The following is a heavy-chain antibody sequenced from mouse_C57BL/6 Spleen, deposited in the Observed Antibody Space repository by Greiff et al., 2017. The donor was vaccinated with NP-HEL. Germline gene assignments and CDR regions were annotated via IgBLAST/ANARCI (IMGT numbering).Heavy chain of an antibody. CDR2: IWTGGGT. CDR1: GFSLTSYA. Sequence: QVQLKESGPGLVAPSQSLSITCTVSGFSLTSYAISWVRQPPGKGLERLGVIWTGGGTNYNSVLKSRLSISKDNSKSQVFLKMNSLQPDDTSRYYCTREADSSGYVASHAMDYWGQGTSVTVSS. CDR3: TREADSSGYVASHAMDY. D-gene: IGHD3-2*02. V-gene: IGHV2-9-1*01. J-gene: IGHJ4*01.